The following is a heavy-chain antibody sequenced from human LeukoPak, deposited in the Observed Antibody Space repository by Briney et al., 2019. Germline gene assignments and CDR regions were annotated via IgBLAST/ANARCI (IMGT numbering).Heavy chain of an antibody. D-gene: IGHD2-2*01. CDR3: ARDFRPVVGVGGTFDY. Sequence: GGSLRLSCAASGFTFSSYGMTWVRQAPGKGLEWVAVISYDGSNKYYADSVKGRFTISRDNSKNTLYLQMNSLRAEDTAVYHCARDFRPVVGVGGTFDYWGQGTLVTVSS. CDR1: GFTFSSYG. V-gene: IGHV3-30*03. CDR2: ISYDGSNK. J-gene: IGHJ4*02.